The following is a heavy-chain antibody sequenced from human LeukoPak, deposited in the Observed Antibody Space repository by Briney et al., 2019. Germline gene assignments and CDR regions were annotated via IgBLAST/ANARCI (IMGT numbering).Heavy chain of an antibody. V-gene: IGHV4-4*07. Sequence: KPSETLSLTCTVSGGSISSYYWSWIRQPAGKGLEWIGRIYTSGSTNYNPSLKSRVTMSVDTSKNQFSLKLSSVTAADTAVYYCAREGLGRDYYYYYMDVWGKGTTVTVSS. J-gene: IGHJ6*03. CDR2: IYTSGST. CDR3: AREGLGRDYYYYYMDV. D-gene: IGHD6-19*01. CDR1: GGSISSYY.